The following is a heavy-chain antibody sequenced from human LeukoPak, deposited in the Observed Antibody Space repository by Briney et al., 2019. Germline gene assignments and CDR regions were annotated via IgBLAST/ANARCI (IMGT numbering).Heavy chain of an antibody. CDR1: GFTFSTYG. V-gene: IGHV3-30*03. Sequence: TGGSLRLSCAASGFTFSTYGMHWVRQAPGKGLEWVAVISYDGSNKYYADSVKGRFTISRDNSKNTLYLQMNSLRAEDTAVYYCARGGSGSFLFDYWGQGTLVTVSS. D-gene: IGHD1-26*01. CDR2: ISYDGSNK. J-gene: IGHJ4*02. CDR3: ARGGSGSFLFDY.